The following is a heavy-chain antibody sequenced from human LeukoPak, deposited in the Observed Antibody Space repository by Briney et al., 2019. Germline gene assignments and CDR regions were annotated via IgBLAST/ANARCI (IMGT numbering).Heavy chain of an antibody. CDR3: ARFYDSSGLVAFDI. CDR1: GYTFTGYY. J-gene: IGHJ3*02. V-gene: IGHV1-2*02. Sequence: ASVKVSCKASGYTFTGYYMHWVRQAPGQGLEWMGWINPNSGGTNYAQKFQGRVTMTRDTSISTAYMELSRLRSDDTAVYYCARFYDSSGLVAFDIWGQGTMVTVSS. CDR2: INPNSGGT. D-gene: IGHD3-22*01.